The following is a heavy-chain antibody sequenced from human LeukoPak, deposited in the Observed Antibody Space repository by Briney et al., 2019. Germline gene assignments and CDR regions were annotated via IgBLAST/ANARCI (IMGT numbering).Heavy chain of an antibody. J-gene: IGHJ3*02. CDR3: ARQKYSSSWHRRFGAFDI. D-gene: IGHD6-13*01. Sequence: SETLSLTCTVSGGSISSYYWSWIRQPAGKGLEWIGRIYTSGSTNYNPSLKSRVTMSVDTSKNQFSLKLSSVTAADTAVYYCARQKYSSSWHRRFGAFDIWGQGTMVTVSS. CDR2: IYTSGST. V-gene: IGHV4-4*07. CDR1: GGSISSYY.